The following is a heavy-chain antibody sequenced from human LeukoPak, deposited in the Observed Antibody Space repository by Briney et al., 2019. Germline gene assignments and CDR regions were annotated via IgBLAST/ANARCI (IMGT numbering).Heavy chain of an antibody. CDR1: GFIVSSNY. CDR2: IYSGGST. V-gene: IGHV3-66*02. CDR3: ARGNAFDI. Sequence: PGGSLRLSCAASGFIVSSNYMSWVRQAPGKGLEWVSVIYSGGSTYYADSGKSRFTISRDKSKNTLYLQMNSLRAEDTAVYYCARGNAFDIWGQGTMVTVSS. J-gene: IGHJ3*02.